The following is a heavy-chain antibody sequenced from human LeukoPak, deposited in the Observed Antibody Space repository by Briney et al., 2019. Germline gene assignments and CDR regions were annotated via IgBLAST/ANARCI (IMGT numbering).Heavy chain of an antibody. Sequence: GGSLRLSCAASGFMFSSYWMTWVRQAPGKGLEWVAIISYDGSNKYYADSVQGRFTISRDNSKNTLYLQMNSLRTEDTAVYYCARDKDYYDSSGDFDYWGQGTLVTVSS. CDR1: GFMFSSYW. V-gene: IGHV3-30-3*01. D-gene: IGHD3-22*01. CDR3: ARDKDYYDSSGDFDY. CDR2: ISYDGSNK. J-gene: IGHJ4*02.